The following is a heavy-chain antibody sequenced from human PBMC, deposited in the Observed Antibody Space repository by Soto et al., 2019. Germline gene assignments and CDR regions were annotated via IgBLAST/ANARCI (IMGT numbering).Heavy chain of an antibody. CDR2: INHRGSS. CDR1: GGSFSGYY. D-gene: IGHD3-16*01. CDR3: ARRSRYDYGAVY. J-gene: IGHJ4*02. V-gene: IGHV4-34*01. Sequence: QVQLQQWGAGLLKPSETLSLTCAVYGGSFSGYYWSWIRQPPGKGLEWIGEINHRGSSNYNPSLKKRRTNPVNTCNNHYSLKLSSVTPTDTAVYGCARRSRYDYGAVYWGQGTLATGSS.